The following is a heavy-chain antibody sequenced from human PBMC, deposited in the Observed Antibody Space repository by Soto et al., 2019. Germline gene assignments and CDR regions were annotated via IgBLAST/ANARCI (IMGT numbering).Heavy chain of an antibody. CDR1: GGSVGSGSYY. V-gene: IGHV4-61*01. CDR2: IYYSGST. CDR3: ASTIVVVVAATSAYFDY. D-gene: IGHD2-15*01. J-gene: IGHJ4*02. Sequence: SETLSLTCTVSGGSVGSGSYYWSWIRQPPGKGLEWIGYIYYSGSTNYNPSLKSRVTISVDTSKNQFSLKLSSVTAADTAVYYCASTIVVVVAATSAYFDYWGQGALVTVSS.